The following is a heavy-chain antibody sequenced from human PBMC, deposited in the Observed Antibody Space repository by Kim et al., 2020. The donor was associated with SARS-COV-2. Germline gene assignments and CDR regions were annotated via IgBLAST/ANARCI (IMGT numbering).Heavy chain of an antibody. D-gene: IGHD3-16*01. Sequence: YNPSFQGPVTISADKTTTPASLQWSSLKASDTAMYYCARSAGPYDYYFDYWGQGTLVTVSS. J-gene: IGHJ4*02. V-gene: IGHV5-51*01. CDR3: ARSAGPYDYYFDY.